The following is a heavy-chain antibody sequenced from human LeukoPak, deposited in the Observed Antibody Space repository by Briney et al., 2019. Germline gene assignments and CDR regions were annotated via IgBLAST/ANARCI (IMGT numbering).Heavy chain of an antibody. D-gene: IGHD5-24*01. CDR2: IYYSGST. J-gene: IGHJ3*02. CDR3: ARHRRWLQFDAFDI. CDR1: GGSISSYY. Sequence: SETLSLTCTVSGGSISSYYWSWIRQPPGKGLEWIGYIYYSGSTNYNLSLKSRVTISVDTSKNQFSLKLSSVTAADTAVYYCARHRRWLQFDAFDIWGQGTMVTVSS. V-gene: IGHV4-59*08.